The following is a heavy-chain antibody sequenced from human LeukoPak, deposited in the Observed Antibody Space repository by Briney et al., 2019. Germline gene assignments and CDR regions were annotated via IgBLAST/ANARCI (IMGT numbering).Heavy chain of an antibody. D-gene: IGHD6-13*01. CDR2: IYTSGST. CDR1: GGSISSYY. CDR3: ARDGRPIAAAGHYYYGMDV. Sequence: PSETLSLTCTVSGGSISSYYWSWIRQPAGKGLEWIGRIYTSGSTTYNPSLKSGVTMSVDTSKNQFSLKLSSVTAADTAVYYCARDGRPIAAAGHYYYGMDVWGQGTTVTVSS. J-gene: IGHJ6*02. V-gene: IGHV4-4*07.